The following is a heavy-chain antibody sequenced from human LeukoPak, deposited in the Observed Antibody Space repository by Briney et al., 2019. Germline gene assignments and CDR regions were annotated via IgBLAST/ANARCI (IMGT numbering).Heavy chain of an antibody. D-gene: IGHD2-15*01. V-gene: IGHV5-51*01. CDR2: IYPGDSDT. J-gene: IGHJ6*02. Sequence: GESLKISCKGSGYSFTSYWIGWVRQMPGKGLEWMGIIYPGDSDTRYSPSFQGQVTISADKSISTAYLQWSSLKASDTAMYYCARASYCSGDTCYSDRWGMDVWGHGNMVTVSS. CDR3: ARASYCSGDTCYSDRWGMDV. CDR1: GYSFTSYW.